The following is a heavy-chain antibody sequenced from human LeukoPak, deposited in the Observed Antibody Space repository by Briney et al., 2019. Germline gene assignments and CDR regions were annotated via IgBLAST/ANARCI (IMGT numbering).Heavy chain of an antibody. D-gene: IGHD5-18*01. CDR1: GYTFTSYG. Sequence: ASVKVSCKVSGYTFTSYGISWVRQAPGQGLEWMGWISGYNGNTNYAQKLQGRVTLTLDTSTTTAHMDLRSLRSDDTAVYYCASVGISSIQIMDYWGQGTLVTVSS. V-gene: IGHV1-18*01. J-gene: IGHJ4*02. CDR3: ASVGISSIQIMDY. CDR2: ISGYNGNT.